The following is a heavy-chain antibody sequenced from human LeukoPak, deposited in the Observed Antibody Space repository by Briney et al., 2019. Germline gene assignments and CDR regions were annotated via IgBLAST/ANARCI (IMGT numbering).Heavy chain of an antibody. Sequence: ASVKVSCKASGYTFTSFDVNWVRQATGQGLEWLGWMNPNSGNTGYAQNFQGRVTLTRDTSISTAYMELSSLRSDDTAVYFCARGGYIYGADAFDIWGQGTMVTVSS. D-gene: IGHD5-18*01. J-gene: IGHJ3*02. CDR3: ARGGYIYGADAFDI. CDR1: GYTFTSFD. CDR2: MNPNSGNT. V-gene: IGHV1-8*01.